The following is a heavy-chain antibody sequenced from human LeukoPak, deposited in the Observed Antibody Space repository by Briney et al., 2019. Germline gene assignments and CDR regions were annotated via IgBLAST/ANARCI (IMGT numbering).Heavy chain of an antibody. CDR1: GGSISSGGYY. Sequence: SQTLSLTCTVSGGSISSGGYYWSWIRQHPGKGLEWIGYIYYSGSTYYNPSLKSRVTISVDTSKNQFSLKLSSVTAADTAVYYCAGGYDYGDPYYLDYWGQGTLVTVSS. D-gene: IGHD4-17*01. V-gene: IGHV4-31*03. CDR3: AGGYDYGDPYYLDY. J-gene: IGHJ4*02. CDR2: IYYSGST.